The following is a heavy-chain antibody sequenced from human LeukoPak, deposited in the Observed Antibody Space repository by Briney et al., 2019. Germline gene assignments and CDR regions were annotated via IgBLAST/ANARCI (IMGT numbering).Heavy chain of an antibody. CDR2: ISWNSGSI. Sequence: GGSLRLSCAASGFTFDDYAMHWVRQAPGKGLEGVSGISWNSGSIGYADSVKGRFTISRHNAKNSLYLQMNSLRAEDTALYYCAKDRDIVVVVSGGMDVWGQGTTVTVSS. CDR1: GFTFDDYA. V-gene: IGHV3-9*01. D-gene: IGHD2-15*01. CDR3: AKDRDIVVVVSGGMDV. J-gene: IGHJ6*02.